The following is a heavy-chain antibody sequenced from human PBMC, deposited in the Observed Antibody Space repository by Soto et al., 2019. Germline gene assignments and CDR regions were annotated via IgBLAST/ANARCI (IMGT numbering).Heavy chain of an antibody. D-gene: IGHD3-22*01. V-gene: IGHV3-23*01. CDR2: ISGSGGST. Sequence: EVPLLESGGGLVQPGGSLRLSCAASGFTFSSYAMSWVRQAPGKGLEWVSAISGSGGSTYYADSVKGRFTISRDNSKNTLYLQMNSLRAEDTAVYYCAKTYDYDSSGHIDYWGQGTLVTVSS. CDR1: GFTFSSYA. J-gene: IGHJ4*02. CDR3: AKTYDYDSSGHIDY.